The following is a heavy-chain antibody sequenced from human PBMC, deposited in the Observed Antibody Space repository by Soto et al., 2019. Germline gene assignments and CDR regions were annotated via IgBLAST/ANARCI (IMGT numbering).Heavy chain of an antibody. Sequence: GASLKVSCKASGYTFSNFALHWVRQAPGQSLEWMGWINAGNGNTKYSQNFQGRVSIARDTSASTAYMELSSLRSEDTAVYYCARGSVDFDYWGQGTLVTVSS. CDR3: ARGSVDFDY. D-gene: IGHD6-19*01. CDR1: GYTFSNFA. J-gene: IGHJ4*02. CDR2: INAGNGNT. V-gene: IGHV1-3*01.